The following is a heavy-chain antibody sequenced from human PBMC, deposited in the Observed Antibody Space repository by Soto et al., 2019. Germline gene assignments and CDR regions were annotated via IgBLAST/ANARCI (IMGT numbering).Heavy chain of an antibody. CDR3: ARVPRGGYFDY. CDR1: CGSISSGDYY. D-gene: IGHD3-16*01. Sequence: SETLSLTCTVSCGSISSGDYYWSWIRQPPGKGLEWIGYIYYSGSTYYNPSLKSRVTISVDTSKNQFSLKLSSVTAADTAVYYCARVPRGGYFDYWGQGTLVTVSS. V-gene: IGHV4-30-4*01. J-gene: IGHJ4*02. CDR2: IYYSGST.